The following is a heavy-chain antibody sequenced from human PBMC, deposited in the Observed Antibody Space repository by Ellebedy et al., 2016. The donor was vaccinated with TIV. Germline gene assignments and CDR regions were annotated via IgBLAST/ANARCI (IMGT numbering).Heavy chain of an antibody. J-gene: IGHJ3*02. CDR2: INQDGSEK. V-gene: IGHV3-7*01. CDR1: GFTFSSYW. D-gene: IGHD4-17*01. Sequence: GESLKISCAASGFTFSSYWMSWVRQAPGKGLEWVANINQDGSEKYYVDSVKGRFSISRDNAKNSLYLQMNSLRAEDTALYYCVRDGSYGDYFSPRHVFNIWGQGTMVTVSS. CDR3: VRDGSYGDYFSPRHVFNI.